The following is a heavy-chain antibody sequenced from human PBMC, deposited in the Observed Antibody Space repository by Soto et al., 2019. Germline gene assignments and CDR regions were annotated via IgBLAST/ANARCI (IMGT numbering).Heavy chain of an antibody. CDR1: GGTFSSYV. J-gene: IGHJ6*02. V-gene: IGHV1-69*12. Sequence: QVQLVQSGAEVKKPGSSVKVSCKVSGGTFSSYVISWVRQAPGQGLEWMGGIIPIFGTANYAQKFQGRVTITADESTSTAYMELRNLRSQDTAMFYCARDSGGDILTGDYLVWGQGTTVTVSS. CDR3: ARDSGGDILTGDYLV. CDR2: IIPIFGTA. D-gene: IGHD3-9*01.